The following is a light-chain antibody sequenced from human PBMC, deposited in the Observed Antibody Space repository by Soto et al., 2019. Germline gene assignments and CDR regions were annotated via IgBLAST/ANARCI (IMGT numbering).Light chain of an antibody. CDR1: QSISSY. Sequence: DIQMTQSPSSLSASVGDRVTITCRASQSISSYLNWYQQKPGKAPKLLIYAESSLQSGVPSMFSGSGSGTDFTLTISSLQPEDFATYYCQQSYSTPYTFGQGTQLEIK. CDR2: AES. CDR3: QQSYSTPYT. J-gene: IGKJ2*01. V-gene: IGKV1-39*01.